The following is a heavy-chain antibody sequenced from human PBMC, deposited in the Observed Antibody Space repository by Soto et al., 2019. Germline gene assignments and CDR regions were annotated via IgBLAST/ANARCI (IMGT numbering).Heavy chain of an antibody. D-gene: IGHD3-3*01. J-gene: IGHJ6*02. Sequence: LRLSFAASGXTFSSYAMHWVRQAPGKGLEWVAVISYDGSNRYYADSVKGRFTISRDNSKNTLYLQMNSLRAEDTAVYYCAREPGSGNYYYYYGMDVWGQGTTVTVSS. CDR1: GXTFSSYA. V-gene: IGHV3-30-3*01. CDR3: AREPGSGNYYYYYGMDV. CDR2: ISYDGSNR.